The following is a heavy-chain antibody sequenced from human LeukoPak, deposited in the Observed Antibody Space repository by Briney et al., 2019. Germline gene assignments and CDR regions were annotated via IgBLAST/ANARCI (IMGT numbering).Heavy chain of an antibody. CDR1: GFTVSSNY. Sequence: GGSLRLSCAASGFTVSSNYMSWVRQAPGKGLEWVSVIYSGGSTYYADSVKGRFTISRDNSKNTLYLQMNSLRAEDTAVYYCAKEGPSYDILTGPYFDYWGQGTLVTVSS. D-gene: IGHD3-9*01. V-gene: IGHV3-66*01. CDR2: IYSGGST. J-gene: IGHJ4*02. CDR3: AKEGPSYDILTGPYFDY.